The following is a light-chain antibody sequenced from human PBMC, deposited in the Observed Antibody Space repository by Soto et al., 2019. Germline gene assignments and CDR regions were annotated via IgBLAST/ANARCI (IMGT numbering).Light chain of an antibody. CDR3: QQYNNWPLT. V-gene: IGKV3-15*01. CDR2: GAS. CDR1: QSVSSN. Sequence: EIVMTQSPATLSVSPGERATLSCRASQSVSSNLAWYQQKPGQAPRLLIYGASTRATGNPARFSGSGSGTEFTLTISSLQSEDFAVYYCQQYNNWPLTFAGGTKVEIK. J-gene: IGKJ4*01.